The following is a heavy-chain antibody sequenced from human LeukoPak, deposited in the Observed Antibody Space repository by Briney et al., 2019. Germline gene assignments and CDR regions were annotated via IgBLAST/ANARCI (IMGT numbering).Heavy chain of an antibody. CDR1: GGTFSSYA. Sequence: SVKVSCKASGGTFSSYAISWVRQAPGQGLEWMGGIIPIFGTANYAQKFQGRVTITADESTSTAYMELSSLRSEDTAVYYCARDSSCSGGSCNGGFDYWGQGTLVTVSS. D-gene: IGHD2-15*01. V-gene: IGHV1-69*13. CDR3: ARDSSCSGGSCNGGFDY. CDR2: IIPIFGTA. J-gene: IGHJ4*02.